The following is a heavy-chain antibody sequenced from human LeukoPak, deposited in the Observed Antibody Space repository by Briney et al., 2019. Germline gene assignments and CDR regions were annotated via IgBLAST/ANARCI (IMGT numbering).Heavy chain of an antibody. V-gene: IGHV4-34*01. J-gene: IGHJ4*02. Sequence: SETLSLTCAVYGGCFSGYYWSWIRQPPGKGLEWIGEINHSGTTNYNPSLKSLVTISVDTSKNQFSLKMSSVTAADTAVYYCARVWWELLYYFDYWGQGTLVTVS. CDR3: ARVWWELLYYFDY. CDR1: GGCFSGYY. CDR2: INHSGTT. D-gene: IGHD1-26*01.